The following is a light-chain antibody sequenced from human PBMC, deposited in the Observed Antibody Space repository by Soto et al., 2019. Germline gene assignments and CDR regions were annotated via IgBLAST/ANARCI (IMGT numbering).Light chain of an antibody. J-gene: IGLJ2*01. CDR1: SSNIGAGYD. CDR2: GNN. V-gene: IGLV1-40*01. CDR3: QSFDTRLNSVV. Sequence: QAVATQPPSVSGAPGQRVTISCSGSSSNIGAGYDVHWYQQFPGTAPKLLIYGNNNRPSGVPDRFSGSKSGTSASLAITGLQAEDEADYYCQSFDTRLNSVVFGGGTKVTVL.